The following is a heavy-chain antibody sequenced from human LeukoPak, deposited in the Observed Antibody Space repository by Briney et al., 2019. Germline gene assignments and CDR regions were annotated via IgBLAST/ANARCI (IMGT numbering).Heavy chain of an antibody. CDR2: FYSGGST. CDR3: ARGGHYFASGSYGYFDY. J-gene: IGHJ4*02. Sequence: GGSLRLSCAASGFTVSSNYMTWVRQAPGKGLEWVSIFYSGGSTYHADSVKGRFTISRDISKNTLYLQMNSLRVEDTAVYYCARGGHYFASGSYGYFDYRGQRALVIVSS. D-gene: IGHD3-10*01. V-gene: IGHV3-53*01. CDR1: GFTVSSNY.